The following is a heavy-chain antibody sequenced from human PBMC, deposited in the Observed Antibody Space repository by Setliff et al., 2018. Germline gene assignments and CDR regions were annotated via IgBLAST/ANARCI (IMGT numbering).Heavy chain of an antibody. D-gene: IGHD3-10*01. Sequence: PGGSLRLSCTASEFTFNNYEMNWVRQAPGKGLEWVSFISTSGNTVYYADSVRGRFTISRDNAKNSLYLQMNSLRAEDSAVYYCARDGVFYAMDFWGQGTTVTVSS. CDR2: ISTSGNTV. CDR1: EFTFNNYE. J-gene: IGHJ6*02. V-gene: IGHV3-48*03. CDR3: ARDGVFYAMDF.